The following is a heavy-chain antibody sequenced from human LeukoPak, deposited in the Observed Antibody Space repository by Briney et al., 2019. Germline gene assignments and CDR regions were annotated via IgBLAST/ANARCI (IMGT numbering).Heavy chain of an antibody. CDR3: AKDGGGLLWFGDSNYYMDV. J-gene: IGHJ6*03. CDR1: GFTFSSYG. CDR2: IRYDGSNK. V-gene: IGHV3-30*02. Sequence: PGGSLRLSCAASGFTFSSYGMHWVRQAPGKGLEWVAFIRYDGSNKYYADSVKGRFTISRDNSKNTLYLQMNSLRAEDTAVYYCAKDGGGLLWFGDSNYYMDVWGKGTTATISS. D-gene: IGHD3-10*01.